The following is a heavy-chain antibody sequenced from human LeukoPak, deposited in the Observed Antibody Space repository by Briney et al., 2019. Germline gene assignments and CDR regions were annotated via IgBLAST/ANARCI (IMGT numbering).Heavy chain of an antibody. Sequence: PSETLSLTCNVSGGSISSYYWSWIRQPPGKGLDWIGYIYYSRSTNYNPSLKSRVTISVDTSKNQFSPKLSSVTAADTAVYYCTSGSGSYADSWGPGTLVTVSS. V-gene: IGHV4-59*01. CDR1: GGSISSYY. CDR2: IYYSRST. CDR3: TSGSGSYADS. J-gene: IGHJ4*02. D-gene: IGHD3-10*01.